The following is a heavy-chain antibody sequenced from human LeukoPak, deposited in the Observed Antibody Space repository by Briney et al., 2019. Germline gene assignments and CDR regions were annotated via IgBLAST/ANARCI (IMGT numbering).Heavy chain of an antibody. D-gene: IGHD6-6*01. CDR2: VSGTGDKT. CDR3: AKPSIPARPFLTYLYYYLDV. CDR1: EFTFSRFA. Sequence: PGGSLRLSCVASEFTFSRFAMSWVRQAPGRGLEWISSVSGTGDKTHYTDSVKGRSTISRGNSKNTLYLHMSALRAADTAVYYCAKPSIPARPFLTYLYYYLDVWGEGTTVIVSS. J-gene: IGHJ6*03. V-gene: IGHV3-23*01.